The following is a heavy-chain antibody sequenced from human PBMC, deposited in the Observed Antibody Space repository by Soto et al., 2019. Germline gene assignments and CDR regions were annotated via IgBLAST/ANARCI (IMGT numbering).Heavy chain of an antibody. Sequence: QVQLQESGPGLVKPSQTLSLTCTVSGGSISSGDYYWSWIRQPPGKGLEWIGYIYYSGSTYYNPSLKIRVTISVDTSKNQFSLKLSSVTAADTAVYYCARRANKYYDFWSGDNWFDPWGQGTLVTVSS. J-gene: IGHJ5*02. CDR2: IYYSGST. D-gene: IGHD3-3*01. CDR1: GGSISSGDYY. CDR3: ARRANKYYDFWSGDNWFDP. V-gene: IGHV4-30-4*01.